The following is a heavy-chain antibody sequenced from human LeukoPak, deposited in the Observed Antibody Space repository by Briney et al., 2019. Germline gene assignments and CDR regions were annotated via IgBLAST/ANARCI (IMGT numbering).Heavy chain of an antibody. V-gene: IGHV4-34*01. CDR2: INHSGST. CDR3: ARGYSYGQRFDY. CDR1: GGSLSGYY. Sequence: SETLSLTCAVYGGSLSGYYWSWIRQPPGKGLEWIGEINHSGSTNYNPSLKSRVTISVDTSKNQFSLKLSSVTAADTAVYYCARGYSYGQRFDYWGQGTLVTVSS. D-gene: IGHD5-18*01. J-gene: IGHJ4*02.